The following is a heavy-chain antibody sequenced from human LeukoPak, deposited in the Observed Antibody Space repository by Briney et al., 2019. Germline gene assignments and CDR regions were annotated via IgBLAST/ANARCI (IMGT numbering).Heavy chain of an antibody. CDR3: ARTILAGPFDV. Sequence: SETLTLTCTVLGGSIMSYNWSWLRQPPGKGLEWIGCIYCSGSTNYNPSLRSRVTMSVDTSKNQFSLKLSSVTAADTAVYYCARTILAGPFDVWDQRALVTVSS. J-gene: IGHJ4*02. D-gene: IGHD3-9*01. CDR2: IYCSGST. V-gene: IGHV4-59*01. CDR1: GGSIMSYN.